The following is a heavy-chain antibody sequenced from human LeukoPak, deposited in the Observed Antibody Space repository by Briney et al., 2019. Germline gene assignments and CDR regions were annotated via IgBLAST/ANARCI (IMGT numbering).Heavy chain of an antibody. CDR2: IYYSGST. CDR3: ARQSPMAAGYYFDY. V-gene: IGHV4-59*08. D-gene: IGHD6-13*01. Sequence: SETLSLTCTVSGGSISSYYWSWIRQPPGKGLEWLGYIYYSGSTNYNPSLKSRVTISVDTSKNQFSLKLSSVTAADTAVYYCARQSPMAAGYYFDYWGQGTLVTVSS. J-gene: IGHJ4*02. CDR1: GGSISSYY.